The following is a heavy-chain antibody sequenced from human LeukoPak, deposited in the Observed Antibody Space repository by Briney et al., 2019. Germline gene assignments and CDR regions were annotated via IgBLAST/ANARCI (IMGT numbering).Heavy chain of an antibody. CDR1: GFTFGSYA. D-gene: IGHD5-18*01. J-gene: IGHJ3*02. Sequence: GGSLRLSCVASGFTFGSYAMSWVRQAPGKGLEWVSSIRGGGAYPHYADSVKGRFTISRDNSKNTLYLQMNSLRADDTAIYYCAKCSESYGNDAFDIWGQGTMVTVSS. CDR3: AKCSESYGNDAFDI. V-gene: IGHV3-23*01. CDR2: IRGGGAYP.